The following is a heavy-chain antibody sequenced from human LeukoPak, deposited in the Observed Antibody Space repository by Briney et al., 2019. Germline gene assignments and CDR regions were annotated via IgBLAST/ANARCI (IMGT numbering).Heavy chain of an antibody. CDR2: ISSSSSYI. Sequence: GGSLRLSCAASGFTFSSYSMNWVRQAPGRGLEWVSSISSSSSYIYYADSVKGRFTISRDNAKNSLYLQMNSLRAEDTAVYYCARGSSSGWYYGNDYWGQGTLVTVSS. J-gene: IGHJ4*02. CDR1: GFTFSSYS. D-gene: IGHD6-19*01. CDR3: ARGSSSGWYYGNDY. V-gene: IGHV3-21*01.